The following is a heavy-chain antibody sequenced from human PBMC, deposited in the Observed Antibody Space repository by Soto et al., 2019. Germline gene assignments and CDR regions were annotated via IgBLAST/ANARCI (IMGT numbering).Heavy chain of an antibody. J-gene: IGHJ6*02. CDR1: GGTFSSYT. CDR3: ARGSLLWFGELFHYYYGMDV. CDR2: IIPILGIA. D-gene: IGHD3-10*01. Sequence: QVQLVQSGAEVKKPGSSVKVSCKASGGTFSSYTISWVRQAPGQGLEWMGRIIPILGIANYAQKFQGRVTITADKSXXPXYXXLRRLGSEDKAVYYCARGSLLWFGELFHYYYGMDVWGQGTTVTVSS. V-gene: IGHV1-69*02.